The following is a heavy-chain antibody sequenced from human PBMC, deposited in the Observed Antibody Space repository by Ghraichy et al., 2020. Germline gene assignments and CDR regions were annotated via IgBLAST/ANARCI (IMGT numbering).Heavy chain of an antibody. V-gene: IGHV4-39*01. J-gene: IGHJ5*02. CDR2: TYYSGST. D-gene: IGHD3-22*01. CDR3: TTGPFYYDSIS. CDR1: GGSISGSNYY. Sequence: SETLSLICSVSGGSISGSNYYWGWIRQPPGKGLEWIGTTYYSGSTYYNPSLKSRITISVDTSKNQFSLKLSSVTAADTAVYYCTTGPFYYDSISWGQGTLVTVSS.